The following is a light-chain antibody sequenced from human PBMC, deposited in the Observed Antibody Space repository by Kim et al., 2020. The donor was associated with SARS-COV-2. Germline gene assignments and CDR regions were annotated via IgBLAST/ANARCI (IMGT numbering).Light chain of an antibody. CDR2: DAS. J-gene: IGKJ4*01. CDR3: QQRSNWPPT. Sequence: ETVLTQSPGTLSLSQGEGGTLSCRASQSVSTYVAWYQLKPGQAPRLLIYDASYRATGIPPRFSGSGSGTDFTLTISSLEPEDIAIYYCQQRSNWPPTFGGGTKVDIK. CDR1: QSVSTY. V-gene: IGKV3-11*01.